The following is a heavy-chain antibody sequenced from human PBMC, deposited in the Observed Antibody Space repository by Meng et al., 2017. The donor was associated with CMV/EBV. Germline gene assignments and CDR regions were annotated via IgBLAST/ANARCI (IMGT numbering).Heavy chain of an antibody. V-gene: IGHV1-69*05. CDR2: IILIFGTA. D-gene: IGHD2-2*01. CDR3: ARDRGDCSSTSCLDAFDI. CDR1: GGTFSSYA. J-gene: IGHJ3*02. Sequence: SVKVSCKASGGTFSSYAISWVRQAPGQGLEWMGGIILIFGTANYAQKLQGRVTITTDESTSTAYMELSSLRSEDTAVYYRARDRGDCSSTSCLDAFDIWGQGTMVTVSS.